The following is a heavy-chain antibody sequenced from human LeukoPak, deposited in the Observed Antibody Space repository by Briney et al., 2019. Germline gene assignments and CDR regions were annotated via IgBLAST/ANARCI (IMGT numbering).Heavy chain of an antibody. V-gene: IGHV1-3*01. CDR1: GYTFTTYA. CDR3: ARDPIGSRWPYYFDY. Sequence: ASVKVSCKASGYTFTTYAMHWVRQALGQRLEWMGWINAGNGNTKYSQKFQARVTITRDTSASTAYMELSSLRSEDTAVSYCARDPIGSRWPYYFDYWGQGTLVTVSS. D-gene: IGHD6-13*01. J-gene: IGHJ4*02. CDR2: INAGNGNT.